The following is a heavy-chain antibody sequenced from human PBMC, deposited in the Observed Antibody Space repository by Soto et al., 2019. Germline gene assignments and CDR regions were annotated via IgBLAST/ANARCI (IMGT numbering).Heavy chain of an antibody. CDR1: GFTFTNAW. J-gene: IGHJ4*02. CDR2: VKSKSDGETT. D-gene: IGHD2-21*01. V-gene: IGHV3-15*01. CDR3: STDRRIASSDY. Sequence: EVQLVESGGGLVKPGESLRLSCAAYGFTFTNAWMGWVRQAPGKGLEWVGRVKSKSDGETTDYAAPVKGRFTISRDDSKNTLYLQMNSLNAEDTAVYYCSTDRRIASSDYWGQGTLVTVSS.